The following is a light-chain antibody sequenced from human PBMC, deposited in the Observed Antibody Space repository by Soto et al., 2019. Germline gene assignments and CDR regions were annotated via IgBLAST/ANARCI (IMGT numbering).Light chain of an antibody. Sequence: QSVLTQPPSVSEAPSQRVTIPCSGSSSNIGNHDVNWYQQFPGKAPKLLIYYDNLLPSGVSDRFSGSKSGTSASLAISGLQAEDEADYYCASWDDNLEGPVFGGGTQLTVL. V-gene: IGLV1-36*01. CDR3: ASWDDNLEGPV. CDR2: YDN. J-gene: IGLJ3*02. CDR1: SSNIGNHD.